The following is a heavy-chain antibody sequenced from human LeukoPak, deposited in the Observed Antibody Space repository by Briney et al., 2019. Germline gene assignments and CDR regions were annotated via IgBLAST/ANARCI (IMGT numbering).Heavy chain of an antibody. CDR2: IYNTGST. CDR1: RGSVSSRTYY. CDR3: TAEKNGSPHY. V-gene: IGHV4-39*07. Sequence: KPSETLSLTCTVSRGSVSSRTYYWSWVRQPPGKGLEWIASIYNTGSTYYNPSFKSRVTISLDMSKNEFFLTMTSVTAADTAVYFCTAEKNGSPHYWGQGTQVTVSS. J-gene: IGHJ4*02. D-gene: IGHD2-8*01.